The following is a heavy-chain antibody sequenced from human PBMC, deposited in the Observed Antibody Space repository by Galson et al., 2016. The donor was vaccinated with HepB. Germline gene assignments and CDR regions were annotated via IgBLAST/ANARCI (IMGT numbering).Heavy chain of an antibody. CDR2: VNWNSATL. D-gene: IGHD7-27*01. CDR1: GFTFNDYV. Sequence: SLRLSCAASGFTFNDYVVHWVRQLPGKSLEWVSGVNWNSATLAYADSVRGRFTISRDNAENSLYLQMNSLRAEDTALYYCAKGQTNWATFDSWGQGTLVTVSS. V-gene: IGHV3-9*01. J-gene: IGHJ4*02. CDR3: AKGQTNWATFDS.